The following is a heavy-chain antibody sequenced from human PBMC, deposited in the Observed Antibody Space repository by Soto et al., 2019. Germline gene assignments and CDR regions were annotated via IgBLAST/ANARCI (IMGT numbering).Heavy chain of an antibody. V-gene: IGHV1-18*01. J-gene: IGHJ4*02. CDR3: ATRSPAFDY. CDR1: GYTFTSYG. Sequence: QVQLVQSGPEVKKPGASVKVSCKTSGYTFTSYGISWVRQAPGQGLEWMGWISTYKGNTNYAQKFQGRVTMTTDTSTSTAYMEMRSLRSDDTAVYYCATRSPAFDYWGQGTLVTVSS. CDR2: ISTYKGNT.